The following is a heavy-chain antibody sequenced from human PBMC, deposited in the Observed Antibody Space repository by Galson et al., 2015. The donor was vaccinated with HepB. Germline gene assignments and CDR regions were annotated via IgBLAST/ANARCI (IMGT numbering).Heavy chain of an antibody. V-gene: IGHV3-21*01. Sequence: SLRLSCAASGFTFNSYSMNWVRQAPGKGLEWVSPISSSSYYIYYADSMKGRFTISRDNAKNSLYLQVDSLRAEDTAVYYCAREDSSGFLDYWGQGTLATVSS. CDR1: GFTFNSYS. CDR2: ISSSSYYI. CDR3: AREDSSGFLDY. D-gene: IGHD3-22*01. J-gene: IGHJ4*02.